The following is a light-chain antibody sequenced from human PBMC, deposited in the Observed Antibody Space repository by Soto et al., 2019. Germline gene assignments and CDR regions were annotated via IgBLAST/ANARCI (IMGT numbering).Light chain of an antibody. V-gene: IGKV1-8*01. Sequence: AIRMTQSPSSFSASTGDRVTITCRASQGISSYLAWYQQKPGKATKLLIYAASTLQSGVPSRFSGSGSGTDFTLTISCLQSEDFATYYCQQYYSRWTFGQGTKVEIK. CDR2: AAS. CDR3: QQYYSRWT. J-gene: IGKJ1*01. CDR1: QGISSY.